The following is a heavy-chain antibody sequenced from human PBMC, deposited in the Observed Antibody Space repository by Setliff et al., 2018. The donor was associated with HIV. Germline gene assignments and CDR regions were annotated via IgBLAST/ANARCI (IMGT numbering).Heavy chain of an antibody. D-gene: IGHD2-21*01. V-gene: IGHV3-23*01. Sequence: PGGSLRLSCVASGFDFSGYAMNWVRQAPGKGLEWVSVLSGGGGVIHYANSVKGRFTISRDNSNDTLFLDMKNLRVDDTAVYYCTTGIDWGQGTLVTVSS. CDR3: TTGID. CDR2: LSGGGGVI. J-gene: IGHJ4*02. CDR1: GFDFSGYA.